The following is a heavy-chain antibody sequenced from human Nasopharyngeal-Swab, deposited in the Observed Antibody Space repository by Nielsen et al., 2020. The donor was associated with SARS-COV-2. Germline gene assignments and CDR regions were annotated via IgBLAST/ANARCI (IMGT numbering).Heavy chain of an antibody. CDR1: GCTFTSYA. V-gene: IGHV1-3*01. CDR3: ARDSPSLDDAFDI. Sequence: ASVKVSCKASGCTFTSYAMHWVRQAPGQRLEWMGWINAGNGNTKYSQKFQGRVTITRDTSASTAYMELSSLRSEDTAVYYCARDSPSLDDAFDIWGQGTMVTVSS. CDR2: INAGNGNT. D-gene: IGHD6-6*01. J-gene: IGHJ3*02.